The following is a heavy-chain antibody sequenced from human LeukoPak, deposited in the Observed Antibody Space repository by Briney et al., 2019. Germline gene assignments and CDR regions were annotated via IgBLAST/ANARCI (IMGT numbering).Heavy chain of an antibody. Sequence: SETLSLTCAVYGGSFSGYYWSWIRQPPGKGLEWIGEINHSGSTNYNPSLKSRVTISVDTSRNQFSLKLSSVTAADTAVYYCARDQSAAYFQHWGQGTLVTVSS. D-gene: IGHD2-15*01. CDR3: ARDQSAAYFQH. CDR1: GGSFSGYY. V-gene: IGHV4-34*01. J-gene: IGHJ1*01. CDR2: INHSGST.